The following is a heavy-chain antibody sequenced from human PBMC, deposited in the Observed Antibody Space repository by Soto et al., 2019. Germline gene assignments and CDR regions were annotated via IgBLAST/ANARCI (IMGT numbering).Heavy chain of an antibody. D-gene: IGHD3-3*01. V-gene: IGHV1-18*01. J-gene: IGHJ5*02. CDR3: ARETRYYDFWNNNWFDP. Sequence: GASVKVSCKASGYTFTSYGISWVRQAPGQGLEWMGWISAYNGTANYAQKFQGRVTITADESTSTAYMELSSLRSEDTAVYYCARETRYYDFWNNNWFDPWGQGTLVTVSS. CDR1: GYTFTSYG. CDR2: ISAYNGTA.